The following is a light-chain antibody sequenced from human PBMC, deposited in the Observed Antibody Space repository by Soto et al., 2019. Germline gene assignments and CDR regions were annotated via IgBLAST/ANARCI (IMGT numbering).Light chain of an antibody. CDR2: RNN. Sequence: QSVLTQPPSASGTPGQGVTISCSGSSSNIGSNYVYWYQQLPGTAPKIIIYRNNQRPSGVPDRISGSKSGTSASLAISGLRSEDEADYYCSAWDDSLSGYVFGTGTKVTVL. CDR1: SSNIGSNY. J-gene: IGLJ1*01. CDR3: SAWDDSLSGYV. V-gene: IGLV1-47*01.